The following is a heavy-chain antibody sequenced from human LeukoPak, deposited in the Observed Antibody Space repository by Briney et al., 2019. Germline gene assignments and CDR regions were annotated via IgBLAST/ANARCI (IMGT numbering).Heavy chain of an antibody. V-gene: IGHV1-69*06. Sequence: SVKVSCKASGGTFSSYAISWVRQAPGQGLEWMGGIIPIFGTANYAQKFQGRVTITADKSTSTAYMELSSLRSEDTAMYYCAREEIGTGTVLGKDYYYMDVWGKGTTVTVSS. J-gene: IGHJ6*03. D-gene: IGHD3-16*01. CDR2: IIPIFGTA. CDR3: AREEIGTGTVLGKDYYYMDV. CDR1: GGTFSSYA.